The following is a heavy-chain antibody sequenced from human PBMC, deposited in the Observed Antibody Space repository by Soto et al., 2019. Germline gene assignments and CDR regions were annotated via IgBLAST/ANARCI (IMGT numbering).Heavy chain of an antibody. CDR3: AKEVSAWYNYFMDV. Sequence: QGQLVQSGAEVKMPGASVKVSCKASGYTFTSFGISWVRQAPGEGLEWMGWINGYNGNTKYAQKFQGRVTMTTDTSTSTAYMELRSLRSDDTAVYYCAKEVSAWYNYFMDVWGKGTTVTVSS. D-gene: IGHD3-10*01. V-gene: IGHV1-18*04. J-gene: IGHJ6*03. CDR1: GYTFTSFG. CDR2: INGYNGNT.